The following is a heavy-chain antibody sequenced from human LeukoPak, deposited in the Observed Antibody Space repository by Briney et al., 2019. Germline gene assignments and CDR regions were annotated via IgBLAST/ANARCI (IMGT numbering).Heavy chain of an antibody. J-gene: IGHJ4*02. CDR3: ARDASGPYDSSGSFDY. V-gene: IGHV1-18*01. Sequence: ALVKVSCKASGYTFTSYGISWVRQAPGQGLEWMGWISAYNGNTNYAQKLRGRVTMTTDTSTSTAYMELRSLRSDDTAVYYCARDASGPYDSSGSFDYWGQGTLVTVSS. D-gene: IGHD3-22*01. CDR2: ISAYNGNT. CDR1: GYTFTSYG.